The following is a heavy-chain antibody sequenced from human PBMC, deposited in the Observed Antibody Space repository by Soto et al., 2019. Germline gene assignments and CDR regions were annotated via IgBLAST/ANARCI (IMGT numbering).Heavy chain of an antibody. Sequence: GSLRLSCAASGFTFSSYAMHWVRQAPGKGLEWVAVISYDGSNKYYADSVKGRFTISRDNSKNTLYLQMNSLRAEDTAVYYCARDGGGIVVVTAMDVWGQGTTVTVSS. CDR2: ISYDGSNK. D-gene: IGHD2-21*02. CDR1: GFTFSSYA. V-gene: IGHV3-30-3*01. CDR3: ARDGGGIVVVTAMDV. J-gene: IGHJ6*02.